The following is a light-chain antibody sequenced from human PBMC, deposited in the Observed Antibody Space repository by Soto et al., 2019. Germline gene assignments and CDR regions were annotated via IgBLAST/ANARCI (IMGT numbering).Light chain of an antibody. CDR2: GAS. CDR1: QSISSY. V-gene: IGKV3-20*01. J-gene: IGKJ1*01. CDR3: QQCDTSPWT. Sequence: EIVLTQPPDTLSLSPGERATLSCRASQSISSYLAWYQQKPGQAPRLLIYGASSRATGIPDRFSGSGSGTDFTLAISRLEPGDSAVYFCQQCDTSPWTFGQGTKVEIK.